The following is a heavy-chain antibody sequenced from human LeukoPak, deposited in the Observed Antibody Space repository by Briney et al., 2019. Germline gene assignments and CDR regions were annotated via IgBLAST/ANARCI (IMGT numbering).Heavy chain of an antibody. CDR3: ARLPDAFDI. CDR1: GFIFTDYW. CDR2: IYPGDSDT. J-gene: IGHJ3*02. Sequence: GESLKISCKGSGFIFTDYWIGWVRQMPGKGLEWMGIIYPGDSDTRKSPSLQGQVTISADKSISTVYLEWSSLQASDTGVYYCARLPDAFDIWGQGTTVTVSS. V-gene: IGHV5-51*01.